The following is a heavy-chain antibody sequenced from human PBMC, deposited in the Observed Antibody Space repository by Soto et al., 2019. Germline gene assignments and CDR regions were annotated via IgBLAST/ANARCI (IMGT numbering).Heavy chain of an antibody. Sequence: AALKVSCKASGCSFTSYDINWVRQATGQGLEWMGWMNPNSGNTGYAQKFQGRVTMTRNTSISTAYMELSSLRSEDTAVYYCARGLGIGSYYPLDAFDIWGQGTMVTVSS. CDR3: ARGLGIGSYYPLDAFDI. CDR2: MNPNSGNT. V-gene: IGHV1-8*01. D-gene: IGHD1-26*01. J-gene: IGHJ3*02. CDR1: GCSFTSYD.